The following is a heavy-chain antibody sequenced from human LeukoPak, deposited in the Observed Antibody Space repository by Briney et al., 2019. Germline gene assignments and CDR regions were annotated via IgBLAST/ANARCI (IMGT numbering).Heavy chain of an antibody. Sequence: ASVKVSCKASGYTFTSYYMHWVRQAPGQGLEWMGLINPTGGSTGYAQKYQGRVTMTRDMSTSTDYMELSSLRSEDTAIYYCARDPWGGGYNLFDYWGQGTLVTVSS. CDR1: GYTFTSYY. J-gene: IGHJ4*02. CDR2: INPTGGST. CDR3: ARDPWGGGYNLFDY. V-gene: IGHV1-46*01. D-gene: IGHD5-24*01.